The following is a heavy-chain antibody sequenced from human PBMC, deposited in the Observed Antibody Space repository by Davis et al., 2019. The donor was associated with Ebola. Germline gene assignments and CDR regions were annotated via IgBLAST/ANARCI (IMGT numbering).Heavy chain of an antibody. CDR1: GITLSSYS. J-gene: IGHJ4*02. Sequence: GGSLRLSCAASGITLSSYSMSWVRQAPGKGLEWVSVIYSGGSTYYADSVKGRFTISRHNSENTVFLQMNSLRPDDTAVYYCARDPPQSGGYMWGQGTLVTVSS. CDR3: ARDPPQSGGYM. CDR2: IYSGGST. D-gene: IGHD5-12*01. V-gene: IGHV3-53*04.